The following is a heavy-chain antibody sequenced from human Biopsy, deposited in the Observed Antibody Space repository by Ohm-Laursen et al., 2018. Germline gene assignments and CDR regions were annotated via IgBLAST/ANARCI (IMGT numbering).Heavy chain of an antibody. Sequence: SETLSLTCTVSGGSLSSYSWSWIRQPAGKGLEWIGQIYTSGITNYNPSLKSRVTMSVDTSKNKFSLRVSSVTAADTATYYCARDRGSGWTDYWGQGTLVTVSS. CDR3: ARDRGSGWTDY. CDR2: IYTSGIT. J-gene: IGHJ4*02. V-gene: IGHV4-4*07. CDR1: GGSLSSYS. D-gene: IGHD6-19*01.